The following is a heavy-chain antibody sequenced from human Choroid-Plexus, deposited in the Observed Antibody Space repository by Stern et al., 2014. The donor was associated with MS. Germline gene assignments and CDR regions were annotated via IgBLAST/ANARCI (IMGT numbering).Heavy chain of an antibody. V-gene: IGHV3-30*18. J-gene: IGHJ5*02. CDR2: VSYDGRNK. CDR1: GFTFGSCA. D-gene: IGHD2/OR15-2a*01. Sequence: VQLVESGGGVVQPGRPLRLSCVASGFTFGSCAMHWVRQAPGKGLEWVAGVSYDGRNKYYAVSVKGRFTISRDNSQNTLYMQMSSLRPEDTAVYYCAKDRQYLTYFFDHWGQGSLVTVSS. CDR3: AKDRQYLTYFFDH.